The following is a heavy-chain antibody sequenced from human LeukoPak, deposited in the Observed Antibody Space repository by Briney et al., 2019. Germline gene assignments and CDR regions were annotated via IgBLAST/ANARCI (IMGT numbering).Heavy chain of an antibody. J-gene: IGHJ4*02. CDR1: GGSISSSSYY. D-gene: IGHD6-19*01. CDR2: IYYSGST. V-gene: IGHV4-39*07. Sequence: SETLSLTCTASGGSISSSSYYWGWIRPPPGKGLEWIGSIYYSGSTYYNPSLKSRVTISVDTSKNQFSLKLSSVTAADTAVYYCAIAVAGYFDYWGQGTLVTVSS. CDR3: AIAVAGYFDY.